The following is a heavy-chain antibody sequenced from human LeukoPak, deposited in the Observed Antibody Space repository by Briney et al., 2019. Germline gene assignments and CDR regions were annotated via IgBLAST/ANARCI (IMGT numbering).Heavy chain of an antibody. J-gene: IGHJ2*01. Sequence: PSETLSLTCAVYGGSFSGYYWSWIRQPPGKGLEWIGEINHSGSTNYNPSLKSRVTISVDTSKNQFSLKLSSVTAADTAVYYCARGRSYDFWSGYLRNWYFDLWGRGTLVTVSS. V-gene: IGHV4-34*01. CDR1: GGSFSGYY. CDR2: INHSGST. D-gene: IGHD3-3*01. CDR3: ARGRSYDFWSGYLRNWYFDL.